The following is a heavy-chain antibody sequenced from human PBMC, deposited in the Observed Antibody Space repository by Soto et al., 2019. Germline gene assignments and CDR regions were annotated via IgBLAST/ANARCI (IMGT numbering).Heavy chain of an antibody. J-gene: IGHJ4*02. D-gene: IGHD5-12*01. CDR3: ARDRRGGYEPFYFDY. V-gene: IGHV4-61*08. CDR2: IYYSGST. Sequence: SETLSLTCTVSGGSISTRGSYWGWIRQPPGKGLEWIGYIYYSGSTNYNPSLKSRVTISVDTSKNRFSLKLSSVTAADTAVYYCARDRRGGYEPFYFDYWGQGTLVTVSS. CDR1: GGSISTRGSY.